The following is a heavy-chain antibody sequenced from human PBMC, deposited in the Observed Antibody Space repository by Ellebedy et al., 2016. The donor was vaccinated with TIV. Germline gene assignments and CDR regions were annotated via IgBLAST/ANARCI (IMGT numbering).Heavy chain of an antibody. Sequence: AASVKVSCKVSGGTFSNYGISWVRQAPGQGLEWMGGLIPFFSSASYAQKFQGRVTITADESTSTAYMELSSLRSEDTAVYYCARDLGVYWGQGTLVTVSS. J-gene: IGHJ4*02. D-gene: IGHD3-16*01. CDR2: LIPFFSSA. CDR3: ARDLGVY. CDR1: GGTFSNYG. V-gene: IGHV1-69*13.